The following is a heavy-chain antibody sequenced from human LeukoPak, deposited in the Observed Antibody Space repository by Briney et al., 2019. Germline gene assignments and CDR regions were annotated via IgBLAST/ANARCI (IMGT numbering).Heavy chain of an antibody. V-gene: IGHV4-59*01. J-gene: IGHJ4*02. CDR2: IYYTGST. Sequence: SETLSLTCTVSGGSMSTYYWTWIRHPPRKGPEWIGFIYYTGSTNYNPSLKSRVTISVDTSKNQFSLKLSSVTAADAAVYYCAGMRITTPTVRTLDYWGQGTLVTVSS. CDR3: AGMRITTPTVRTLDY. D-gene: IGHD1-14*01. CDR1: GGSMSTYY.